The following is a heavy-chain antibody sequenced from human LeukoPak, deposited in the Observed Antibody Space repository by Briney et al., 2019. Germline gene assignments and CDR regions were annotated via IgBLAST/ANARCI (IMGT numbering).Heavy chain of an antibody. CDR1: GGSTNSYY. J-gene: IGHJ4*02. CDR2: IYSSGST. Sequence: SETLFLTCSVSGGSTNSYYWSWIRQSGGKGLEWIGRIYSSGSTVYNPSLNSRLTMSIDTSKNQFSLTLKSVTATDTAVHYCARVKASSTSWTFDQWGQGALVTVSS. V-gene: IGHV4-4*07. D-gene: IGHD2-2*01. CDR3: ARVKASSTSWTFDQ.